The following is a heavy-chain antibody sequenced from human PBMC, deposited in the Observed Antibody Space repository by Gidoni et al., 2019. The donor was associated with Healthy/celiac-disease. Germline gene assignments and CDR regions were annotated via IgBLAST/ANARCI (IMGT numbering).Heavy chain of an antibody. CDR1: GFTFSNAW. CDR3: TTDRYYYDSSGYTDAYY. CDR2: IKSKTDGGTT. Sequence: EVQLVESGGGLVKPGGSLSLSCAASGFTFSNAWMSWVRQAPGKGLEWVGRIKSKTDGGTTDYAASVKGRFTISRDDSKNTLYLQMNSLKTEDTAVYYCTTDRYYYDSSGYTDAYYWGQGTLVTVSS. V-gene: IGHV3-15*01. D-gene: IGHD3-22*01. J-gene: IGHJ4*02.